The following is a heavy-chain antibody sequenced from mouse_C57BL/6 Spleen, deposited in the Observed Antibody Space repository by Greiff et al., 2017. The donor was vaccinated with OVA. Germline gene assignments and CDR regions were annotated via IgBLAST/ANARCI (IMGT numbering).Heavy chain of an antibody. J-gene: IGHJ4*01. CDR1: GFTFSDYG. CDR2: ISSGSSTI. D-gene: IGHD2-4*01. V-gene: IGHV5-17*01. Sequence: EVNVVESGGGLVKPGGSLKLSCAASGFTFSDYGMHWVRQAPEKGLEWVAYISSGSSTIYYADTVKGRFTISSDNAKNTLFLQMTSLRSEDTAMYYCARSIYYDYLYAMDYWGQGTSVTVSS. CDR3: ARSIYYDYLYAMDY.